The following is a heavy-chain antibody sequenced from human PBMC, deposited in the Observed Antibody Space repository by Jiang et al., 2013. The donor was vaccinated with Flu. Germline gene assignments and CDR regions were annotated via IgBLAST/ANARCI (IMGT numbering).Heavy chain of an antibody. J-gene: IGHJ4*02. Sequence: YTFTNCAINWVRQAPGQGLEWMGWINTNTGNPTYAQGFTGRFVFSLDTSVSTAYLQISSLKAEDAAVYYCARGRGYCSDGRCYGDYWGQGTLVTVSS. CDR2: INTNTGNP. D-gene: IGHD2-15*01. CDR3: ARGRGYCSDGRCYGDY. V-gene: IGHV7-4-1*02. CDR1: YTFTNCA.